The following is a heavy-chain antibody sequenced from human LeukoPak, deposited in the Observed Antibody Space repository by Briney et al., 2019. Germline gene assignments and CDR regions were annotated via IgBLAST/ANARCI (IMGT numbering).Heavy chain of an antibody. CDR2: IDWDDDK. D-gene: IGHD5-24*01. V-gene: IGHV2-70*04. Sequence: SGPALVQPTQTLTLTCTFSGFSLTTGGTRVSWVRQPPGKALEWLARIDWDDDKFYSTSLKTMLAISKDSSKHQVILTINTMGPVDTRTLFCARTERGRECFNPRHYWGQGILVTVSS. CDR3: ARTERGRECFNPRHY. CDR1: GFSLTTGGTR. J-gene: IGHJ4*02.